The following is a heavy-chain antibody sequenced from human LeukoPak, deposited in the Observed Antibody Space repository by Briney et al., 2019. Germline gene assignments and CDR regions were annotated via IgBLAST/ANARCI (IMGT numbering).Heavy chain of an antibody. V-gene: IGHV4-39*01. CDR1: GVSLSSSDHY. CDR3: ARHRWNYGSGSPMFWFDP. D-gene: IGHD3-10*01. Sequence: SETLSLTCTVSGVSLSSSDHYWGWIRQPPGKGLEWIGNIYYTGSTDYNPSLRGRVAISVDTSKNQVSLKLSSVTAADTAVYYCARHRWNYGSGSPMFWFDPWGQGTLVTVSS. J-gene: IGHJ5*02. CDR2: IYYTGST.